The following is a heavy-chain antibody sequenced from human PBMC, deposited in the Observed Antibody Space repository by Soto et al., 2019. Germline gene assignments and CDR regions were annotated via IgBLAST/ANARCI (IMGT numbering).Heavy chain of an antibody. J-gene: IGHJ4*02. CDR1: GFTFSNAW. V-gene: IGHV3-15*07. D-gene: IGHD3-22*01. Sequence: PGGSLRLSCAASGFTFSNAWMNWVRQAQGKGLEWVGRIKSKTDGGTTDYAAPVKGRFTISRDDSKNTLYLQMNSLKTEDTAVYYCTRSHYYDSSGYGEGDFDYWGQGTLVTVSS. CDR3: TRSHYYDSSGYGEGDFDY. CDR2: IKSKTDGGTT.